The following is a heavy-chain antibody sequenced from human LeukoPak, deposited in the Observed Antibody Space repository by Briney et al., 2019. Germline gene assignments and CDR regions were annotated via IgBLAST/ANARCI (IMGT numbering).Heavy chain of an antibody. CDR1: EFTFSDAW. V-gene: IGHV3-21*01. CDR2: ITTSSSYI. Sequence: GGSLRLSCAASEFTFSDAWMNWVRQAPGKGLEWVSSITTSSSYIYYADSVKGRFTISRDNAKNSLYLQMNSLRAEDTAVYYCARDLGGYSYGSHFDYWGQGTLVTVSS. CDR3: ARDLGGYSYGSHFDY. D-gene: IGHD5-18*01. J-gene: IGHJ4*02.